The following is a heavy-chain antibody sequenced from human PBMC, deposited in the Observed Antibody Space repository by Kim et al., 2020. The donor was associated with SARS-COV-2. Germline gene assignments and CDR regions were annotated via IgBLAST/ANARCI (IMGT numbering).Heavy chain of an antibody. CDR3: AKAVLRGVNYYYYGMDV. D-gene: IGHD3-10*01. Sequence: GGSLRLSCEVSGFTFSTYGMYWVRQAPGKGLEWVAVISYDGRKNYYADSVNGRFTISRDNSKNTLFLQMNSLRAEDTAVYYCAKAVLRGVNYYYYGMDVWGQGTTVTVAS. J-gene: IGHJ6*02. CDR1: GFTFSTYG. V-gene: IGHV3-30*18. CDR2: ISYDGRKN.